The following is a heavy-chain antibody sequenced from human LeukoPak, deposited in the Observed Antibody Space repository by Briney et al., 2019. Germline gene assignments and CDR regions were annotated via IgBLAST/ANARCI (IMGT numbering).Heavy chain of an antibody. Sequence: PGGSLRLSCAASGFTFSSYWMHWVRQAPGKGLVWVSRINSDGSSTSYADSVKGRFTISRDNAKNTLYLQMNSLRAEDTAVYYCARDSGVGPCLFCSGFDIWGQGTMVTVSS. CDR2: INSDGSST. CDR3: ARDSGVGPCLFCSGFDI. V-gene: IGHV3-74*01. D-gene: IGHD2-15*01. J-gene: IGHJ3*02. CDR1: GFTFSSYW.